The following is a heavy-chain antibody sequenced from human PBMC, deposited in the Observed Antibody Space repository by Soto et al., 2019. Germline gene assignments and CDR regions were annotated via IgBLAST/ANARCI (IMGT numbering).Heavy chain of an antibody. J-gene: IGHJ4*02. V-gene: IGHV1-18*01. CDR2: ISTYNGNT. Sequence: GASVKVSCKASGYTFTTYPINWVRQAPGQGLEWMGWISTYNGNTEYPQKLQGRVTMTTDTSTSTAYMELRSLRSDDTAVYYCARKLAGGYYCADDYWGQGTLVTVSS. D-gene: IGHD3-22*01. CDR1: GYTFTTYP. CDR3: ARKLAGGYYCADDY.